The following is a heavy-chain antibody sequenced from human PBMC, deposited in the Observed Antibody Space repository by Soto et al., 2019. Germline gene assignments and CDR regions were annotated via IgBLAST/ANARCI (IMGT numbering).Heavy chain of an antibody. CDR1: GYTFTSEG. CDR3: AREPVSGRKGFEY. J-gene: IGHJ4*02. CDR2: VKDYNGNT. V-gene: IGHV1-18*01. D-gene: IGHD6-19*01. Sequence: QVQLVQSGAEVKKPGASVKVSCKASGYTFTSEGISWVRQDPGQGLAWMGWVKDYNGNTNYAQKFQGRVTMTRDTSTITAYMELRSLRCDNTAVYYCAREPVSGRKGFEYWGQGTLVTVSS.